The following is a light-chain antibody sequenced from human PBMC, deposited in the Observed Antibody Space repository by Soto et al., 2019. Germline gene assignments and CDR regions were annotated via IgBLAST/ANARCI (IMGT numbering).Light chain of an antibody. V-gene: IGKV1-27*01. CDR1: QGISHY. CDR3: QKYNSASRT. Sequence: DIQMTQSPSSLSASVGDRVTITFRARQGISHYLAWYQQRPGQVPKLLIHDANILQSVVPSRFSGSGSGTDFTLTISSLQPEDVATYYFQKYNSASRTFGQGTKVDIK. J-gene: IGKJ1*01. CDR2: DAN.